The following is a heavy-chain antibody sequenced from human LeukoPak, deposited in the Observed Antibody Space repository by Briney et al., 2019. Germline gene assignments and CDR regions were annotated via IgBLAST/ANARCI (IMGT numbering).Heavy chain of an antibody. CDR2: IRSKAYGGTT. CDR1: GFTFGDYA. D-gene: IGHD3-3*01. CDR3: TSNYDFWSGYYKSIDY. J-gene: IGHJ4*02. V-gene: IGHV3-49*04. Sequence: GGSLRLSCTASGFTFGDYAMSWARQAPGKGLEWVGFIRSKAYGGTTEYAASVKGRFTISRDDSKSIAYLQMNSLKTEDTAVYYCTSNYDFWSGYYKSIDYWGQGTLVTVSS.